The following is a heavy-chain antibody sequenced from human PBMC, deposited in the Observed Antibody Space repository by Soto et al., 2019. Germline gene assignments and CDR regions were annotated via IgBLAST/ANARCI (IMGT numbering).Heavy chain of an antibody. Sequence: ASVKVSCKASGYTFTSYGISWVRQAPGQGLEWMGWISAYNGNTNYAQKLQGRVTMTTDTSTSTAYMELRSLRSDDTAVYYCARAGDSHYYYDSSGYVVPLDYWGQGTLVTVSS. CDR3: ARAGDSHYYYDSSGYVVPLDY. CDR2: ISAYNGNT. D-gene: IGHD3-22*01. CDR1: GYTFTSYG. V-gene: IGHV1-18*01. J-gene: IGHJ4*02.